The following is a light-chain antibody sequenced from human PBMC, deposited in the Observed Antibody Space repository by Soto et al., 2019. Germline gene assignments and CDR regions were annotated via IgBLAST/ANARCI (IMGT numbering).Light chain of an antibody. V-gene: IGKV3-15*01. Sequence: EIVMTQSPATLSVSPGERATLSCRASQSVSSNLAWYQQKPGQAPRLLIYGASTRATGIPARFSGSGSGTEFTLTISSLQSEGFAVYYCQQYNNWPPRWTFGQGTKVEIK. CDR2: GAS. J-gene: IGKJ1*01. CDR3: QQYNNWPPRWT. CDR1: QSVSSN.